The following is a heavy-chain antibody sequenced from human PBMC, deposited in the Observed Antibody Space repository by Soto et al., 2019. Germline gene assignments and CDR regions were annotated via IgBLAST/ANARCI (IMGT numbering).Heavy chain of an antibody. D-gene: IGHD4-4*01. CDR3: ARARYSNSLYY. J-gene: IGHJ4*02. Sequence: QVQLVQSGSEVKKPGSSVKVSCKASVGTFSSYTISWVRQAPGQGLEWMGRIIPILGIANYAQKFQGSVTITADKSTSTAYMELSSLRSEDTAVYYCARARYSNSLYYWGQGTLVTVSS. CDR1: VGTFSSYT. CDR2: IIPILGIA. V-gene: IGHV1-69*02.